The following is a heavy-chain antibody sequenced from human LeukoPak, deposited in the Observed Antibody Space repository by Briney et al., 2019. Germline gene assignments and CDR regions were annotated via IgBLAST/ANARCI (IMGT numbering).Heavy chain of an antibody. J-gene: IGHJ4*02. D-gene: IGHD2-15*01. CDR1: GGSVSSGSYY. CDR2: IYYSGST. Sequence: SETLSLTCTVSGGSVSSGSYYWSWIRQPPGKGLEWIGNIYYSGSTNYNPSLKSRVTISVDTSKNQFSLKLSSVTAADTAVYYCARELGAAYFDYWGQGTLVTVSS. V-gene: IGHV4-61*01. CDR3: ARELGAAYFDY.